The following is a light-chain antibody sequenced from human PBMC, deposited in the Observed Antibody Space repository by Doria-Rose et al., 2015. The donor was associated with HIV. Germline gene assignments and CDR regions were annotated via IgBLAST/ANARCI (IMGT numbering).Light chain of an antibody. CDR1: QRISNW. Sequence: DIQLTQSTSTLSASVGDRVTITCRASQRISNWLAWYQQKPVQAPKLLIYKASTLQSGVPSRFRGSGSGTEFTLTINSLQPDDFATYYCQHFDKYFSWTFGHGTKVDIK. J-gene: IGKJ1*01. V-gene: IGKV1-5*03. CDR3: QHFDKYFSWT. CDR2: KAS.